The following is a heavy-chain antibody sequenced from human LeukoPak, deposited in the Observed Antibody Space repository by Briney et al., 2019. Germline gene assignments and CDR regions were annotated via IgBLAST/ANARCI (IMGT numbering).Heavy chain of an antibody. Sequence: GGSLRLSCAASGFTFSSYAMSWVRQAPGKGLEWVSAISGSGGSTYCADSVKGRFTISRDNSKNTLYLQMNSLRDEDTAVYYCAKDWRWNTNIYGMNVWGQGTTVTVSS. J-gene: IGHJ6*02. V-gene: IGHV3-23*01. D-gene: IGHD5-24*01. CDR1: GFTFSSYA. CDR3: AKDWRWNTNIYGMNV. CDR2: ISGSGGST.